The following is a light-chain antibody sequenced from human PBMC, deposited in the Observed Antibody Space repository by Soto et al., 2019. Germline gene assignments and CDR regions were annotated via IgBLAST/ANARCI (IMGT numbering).Light chain of an antibody. CDR3: QQFSSYPLT. CDR2: DAS. CDR1: ESVSRN. Sequence: EVVMTQSPATLSVSPGERATLSCMASESVSRNLAWYQQKPGQAPRLLIYDASTRATGIPDRFSGGGSGTEFTLTISSLQSEDFVVYYCQQFSSYPLTCGGGTKVDIK. V-gene: IGKV3-15*01. J-gene: IGKJ4*01.